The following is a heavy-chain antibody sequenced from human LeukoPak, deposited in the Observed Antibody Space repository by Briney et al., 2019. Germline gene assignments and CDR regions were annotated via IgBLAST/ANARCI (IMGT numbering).Heavy chain of an antibody. J-gene: IGHJ3*02. D-gene: IGHD5-12*01. V-gene: IGHV3-53*01. Sequence: GGSLRLSCAASGFTVSSNYMSWVRQAPGNGLEWVSVIYSGGSTYYADSVKGRFTISRDNSKNTLYLQMNSLRAEDTAVYYCARGPYYDHAFDIWGQGTMVTVSS. CDR1: GFTVSSNY. CDR3: ARGPYYDHAFDI. CDR2: IYSGGST.